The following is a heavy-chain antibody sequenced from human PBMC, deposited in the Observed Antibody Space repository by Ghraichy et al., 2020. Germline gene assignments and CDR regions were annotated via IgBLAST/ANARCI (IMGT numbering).Heavy chain of an antibody. D-gene: IGHD5-24*01. Sequence: SETLSLTCTVTGGSISSYYWSWIRQPPGRGLEWIAYMYYSGSTNYNPSLKSRVTVSVDTSKNQFSLNLSSVTAADTAIYYCARDPGNRNGHGWFDPWGQGSLVTVSS. CDR1: GGSISSYY. CDR2: MYYSGST. J-gene: IGHJ5*02. CDR3: ARDPGNRNGHGWFDP. V-gene: IGHV4-59*01.